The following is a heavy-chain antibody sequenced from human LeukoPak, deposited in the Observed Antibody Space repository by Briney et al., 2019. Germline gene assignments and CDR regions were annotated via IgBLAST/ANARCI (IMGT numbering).Heavy chain of an antibody. Sequence: ASVKVPCKASGGTFSSYTISWVRQAPGQGLEWMGRIIPILGIANYAQKFQGRVTITADKSTSTAYMELSSLRSEDTAVCYCARSHSRAVPAANPLWGWFDPWGQGTLVTVSS. CDR3: ARSHSRAVPAANPLWGWFDP. J-gene: IGHJ5*02. D-gene: IGHD2-2*01. V-gene: IGHV1-69*02. CDR2: IIPILGIA. CDR1: GGTFSSYT.